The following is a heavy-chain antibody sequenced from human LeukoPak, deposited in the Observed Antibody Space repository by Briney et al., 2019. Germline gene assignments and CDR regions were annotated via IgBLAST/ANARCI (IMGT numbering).Heavy chain of an antibody. CDR1: GGSFSGFY. V-gene: IGHV4-34*01. Sequence: PSETLSLTCAVYGGSFSGFYWSWIRQPQGKGLEWVGEIHYSGNTNYNPSLRSRVTISLDTPNNHFSLKLSSVTAADTAVYYCASQLGGTTFHWGQGTLVTVSS. CDR3: ASQLGGTTFH. CDR2: IHYSGNT. J-gene: IGHJ4*02. D-gene: IGHD1-1*01.